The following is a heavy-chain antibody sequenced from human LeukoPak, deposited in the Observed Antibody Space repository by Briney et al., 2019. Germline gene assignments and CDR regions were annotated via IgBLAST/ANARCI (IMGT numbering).Heavy chain of an antibody. V-gene: IGHV3-23*01. Sequence: PGGSLRLPCAASGFTFSSYAMSWVRQAPGKGLEWVSAISGSGGSTYYADSVKGRFTISRDNSKNTLYLQMNSLRAEDTAVYYCAKDRASYDFWSGYYANDIWGQGTLVTVSS. CDR3: AKDRASYDFWSGYYANDI. CDR2: ISGSGGST. D-gene: IGHD3-3*01. CDR1: GFTFSSYA. J-gene: IGHJ4*02.